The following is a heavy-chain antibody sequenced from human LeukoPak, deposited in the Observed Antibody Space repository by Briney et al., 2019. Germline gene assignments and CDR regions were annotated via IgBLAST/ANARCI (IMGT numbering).Heavy chain of an antibody. CDR1: GFTFSSYE. CDR2: ISASGSTK. J-gene: IGHJ4*02. V-gene: IGHV3-48*03. D-gene: IGHD3-22*01. Sequence: PGGSLRLSCAASGFTFSSYEMNWVRQAPGKGLEWVSYISASGSTKYYADSVKGRFTISRDNAKNSLYLQMNSLRAEDTAMYYCARDLYRIVVVPHYFDYWGQGTLVTVSS. CDR3: ARDLYRIVVVPHYFDY.